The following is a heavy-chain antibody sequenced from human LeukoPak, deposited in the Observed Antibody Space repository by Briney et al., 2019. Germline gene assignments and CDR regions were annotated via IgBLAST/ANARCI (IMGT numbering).Heavy chain of an antibody. V-gene: IGHV3-23*01. CDR1: GFTFSSYA. CDR2: ISGSGSTT. J-gene: IGHJ4*02. Sequence: GGSLRLSCAASGFTFSSYAMSWVRQAPGKGLEWVSVISGSGSTTYYADSVKGRFTISRDNSKNTLYLQMNSLRAEDTAVYYCAKDEGYGDYEFDYWGQGTLVTVSS. CDR3: AKDEGYGDYEFDY. D-gene: IGHD4-17*01.